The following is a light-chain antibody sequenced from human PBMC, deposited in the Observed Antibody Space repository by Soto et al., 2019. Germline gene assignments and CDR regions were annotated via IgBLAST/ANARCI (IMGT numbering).Light chain of an antibody. J-gene: IGLJ2*01. V-gene: IGLV4-60*01. CDR1: SGHSSYI. CDR3: DTWYSNRQV. CDR2: LEGSGTY. Sequence: QSVLTRSSASSASLGSSVRLTCTLSSGHSSYIIAWHQQQPGKAPRYLMKLEGSGTYNKGSGVPDRFSGSSSGADRYLTISNLKLEDEADYHCDTWYSNRQVFGGGTKLTDL.